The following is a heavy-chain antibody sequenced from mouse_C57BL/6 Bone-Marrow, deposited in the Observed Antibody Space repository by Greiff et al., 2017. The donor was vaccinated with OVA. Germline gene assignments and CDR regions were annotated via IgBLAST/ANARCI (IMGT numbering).Heavy chain of an antibody. V-gene: IGHV5-12*01. CDR2: ISNGGGST. J-gene: IGHJ1*03. CDR3: ARQERGNYGYFDV. Sequence: EVKLVESGGGLVQPGGSLKLSCAASGFTFSDYYMYWVRQTPEKRLEWVAYISNGGGSTYYPDTVKGRFTISRDNAKNTLYLQMSRLQSEDTAMYYCARQERGNYGYFDVWGTGTTVTVSS. CDR1: GFTFSDYY. D-gene: IGHD2-1*01.